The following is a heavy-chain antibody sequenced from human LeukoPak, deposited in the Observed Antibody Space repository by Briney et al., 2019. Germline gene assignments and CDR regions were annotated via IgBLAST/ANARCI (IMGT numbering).Heavy chain of an antibody. CDR3: AGVGSSSWYGDY. D-gene: IGHD6-13*01. Sequence: GGSLRLSCAASGFTFSSYGMHWVRQVPGKGLEWVAVIWYDGSNKYYADSVKGRFTISRDNSKNTLYLQMNSLRAEDTAVYYCAGVGSSSWYGDYWGQGTLVTVSS. J-gene: IGHJ4*02. CDR1: GFTFSSYG. V-gene: IGHV3-33*01. CDR2: IWYDGSNK.